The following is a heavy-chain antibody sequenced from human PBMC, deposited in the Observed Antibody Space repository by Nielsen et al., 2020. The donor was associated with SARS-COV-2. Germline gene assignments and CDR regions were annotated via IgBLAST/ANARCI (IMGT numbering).Heavy chain of an antibody. CDR2: TYYRSKWYN. CDR3: ARARGAYGDYYYYYYTDV. V-gene: IGHV6-1*01. J-gene: IGHJ6*03. D-gene: IGHD4-17*01. CDR1: GDSVSSSSAA. Sequence: LSLTCAISGDSVSSSSAAWNWIRQSPSSGLEWLGRTYYRSKWYNDYAVSVKSRITINPDTSKNQFSLHLNSVTPEDTAVYYCARARGAYGDYYYYYYTDVWGKGTTVTVSS.